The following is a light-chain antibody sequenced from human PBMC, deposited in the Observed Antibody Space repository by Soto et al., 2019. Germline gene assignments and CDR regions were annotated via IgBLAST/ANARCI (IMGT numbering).Light chain of an antibody. J-gene: IGKJ5*01. CDR2: GAS. CDR1: QSVRSN. CDR3: QQYSNWPPIT. Sequence: EIVMTQSPATLSVSPGERVTLSCRASQSVRSNLAWYQQKPGQSPRLLIYGASTRATGIPARFSGSGSGTEFTLTISSLESEDFAVYYCQQYSNWPPITFGQGTRLEIK. V-gene: IGKV3D-15*01.